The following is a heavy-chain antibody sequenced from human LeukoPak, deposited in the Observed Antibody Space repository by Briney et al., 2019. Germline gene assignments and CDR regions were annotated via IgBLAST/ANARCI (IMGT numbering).Heavy chain of an antibody. V-gene: IGHV3-48*02. CDR1: GFTFSSYS. CDR3: ARHDYGGNSGDY. CDR2: IGTSTSVI. D-gene: IGHD4-23*01. J-gene: IGHJ4*02. Sequence: PGGSLGLSCAASGFTFSSYSMNWVRQAPGKGLEWVSYIGTSTSVIYYADSVKGRFTISRDNAKNSLFLQMNSLKDEDTAVYYCARHDYGGNSGDYWGQGALVTVSS.